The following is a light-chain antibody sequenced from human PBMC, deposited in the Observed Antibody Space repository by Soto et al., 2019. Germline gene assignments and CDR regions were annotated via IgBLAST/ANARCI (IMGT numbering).Light chain of an antibody. Sequence: DIQMTQSPSSLSASLGDRVTITCRASQSISSYLNWYQQKPGKAPKLLIYAASSLQSGAPSRFSGSGSGTEFTLTISSLQPDDSATYYCQQYNTFLTFGGGTKVDI. V-gene: IGKV1-39*01. CDR3: QQYNTFLT. J-gene: IGKJ4*01. CDR1: QSISSY. CDR2: AAS.